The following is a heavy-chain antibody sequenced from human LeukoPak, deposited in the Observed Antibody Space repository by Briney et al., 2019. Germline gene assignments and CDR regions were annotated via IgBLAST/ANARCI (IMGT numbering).Heavy chain of an antibody. CDR1: GFTFSSYA. J-gene: IGHJ4*02. V-gene: IGHV3-23*01. CDR3: AKGTDSSGYYPERSFDY. D-gene: IGHD3-22*01. CDR2: ISGSGGST. Sequence: GGSLRLSCAASGFTFSSYAMSWVRQAPGKGLEWVSAISGSGGSTYYADSVKGRFTISRDNSKNTLYLQMNSLRAEDTAVYYCAKGTDSSGYYPERSFDYWRQGTLVTVSS.